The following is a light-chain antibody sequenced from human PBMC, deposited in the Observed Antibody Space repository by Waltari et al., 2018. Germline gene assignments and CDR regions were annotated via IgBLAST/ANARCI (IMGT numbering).Light chain of an antibody. CDR1: ILAKKY. Sequence: SSELTQPASVSVSLGQTAVITCSGDILAKKYGRWFQQKPGQAPVLFIYKDIERPSGIPDRFAGPSSGTTLTLTISGAQVEDEAAYYCYSAADNHRVLFGGGTKLTVL. CDR2: KDI. CDR3: YSAADNHRVL. J-gene: IGLJ2*01. V-gene: IGLV3-27*01.